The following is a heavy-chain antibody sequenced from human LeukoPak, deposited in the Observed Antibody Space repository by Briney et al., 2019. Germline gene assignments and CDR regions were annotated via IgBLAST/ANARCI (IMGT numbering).Heavy chain of an antibody. CDR3: ASGYSSGWYPWYFDL. Sequence: PSETLSLTCAVYGGSFSGYYWSWIGQPPGKGLEWIGEINHSGSTNYNPSLKSRVTISVDTSKNQFSLKLSSVTAADTAVYYCASGYSSGWYPWYFDLWGRGTLVTVSS. CDR2: INHSGST. D-gene: IGHD6-19*01. CDR1: GGSFSGYY. J-gene: IGHJ2*01. V-gene: IGHV4-34*01.